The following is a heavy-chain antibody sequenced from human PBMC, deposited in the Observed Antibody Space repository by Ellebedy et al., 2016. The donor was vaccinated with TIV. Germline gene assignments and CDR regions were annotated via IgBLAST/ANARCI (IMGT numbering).Heavy chain of an antibody. V-gene: IGHV1-69*06. CDR2: IIPIFGTA. D-gene: IGHD6-13*01. Sequence: SVKVSXXASGGTFSSYAISWVRQAPGQGLEWMGGIIPIFGTANYAQKFQGRVTITADKSTSTAYMELSSLRSEDTAVYYCARVAAGTTHYGMDVWGQGTTVTVSS. CDR1: GGTFSSYA. J-gene: IGHJ6*02. CDR3: ARVAAGTTHYGMDV.